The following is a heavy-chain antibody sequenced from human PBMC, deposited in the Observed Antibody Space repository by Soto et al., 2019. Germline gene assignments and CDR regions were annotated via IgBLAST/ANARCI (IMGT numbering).Heavy chain of an antibody. CDR1: VYRFTSYW. D-gene: IGHD1-26*01. CDR2: IYPGDSDA. Sequence: GESLKISCEGSVYRFTSYWIGWCRQMPGKGLEWVGIIYPGDSDARYSPSFQGQVTISVDKSNNTAYLHWSRLKAPDTAIYYCARQSDYSGAYWPYWGQGTLVTVSS. CDR3: ARQSDYSGAYWPY. J-gene: IGHJ4*02. V-gene: IGHV5-51*01.